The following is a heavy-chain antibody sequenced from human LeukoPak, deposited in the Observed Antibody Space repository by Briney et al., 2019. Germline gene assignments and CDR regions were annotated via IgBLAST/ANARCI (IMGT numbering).Heavy chain of an antibody. CDR2: IYSSGST. V-gene: IGHV4-61*02. J-gene: IGHJ6*03. Sequence: SETLSLTCTVSGGSISSGTYYWSWIRQPAGKGLEWIGRIYSSGSTNYNPSLKSRVTISVDTSKNQFSLKLSSVTAADTAVYYCARGKNTYYYYMDVWGKGTTVTVSS. CDR3: ARGKNTYYYYMDV. CDR1: GGSISSGTYY.